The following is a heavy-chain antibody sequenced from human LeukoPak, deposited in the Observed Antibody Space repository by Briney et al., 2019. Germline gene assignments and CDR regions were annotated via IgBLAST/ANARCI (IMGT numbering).Heavy chain of an antibody. Sequence: PGGSLRLSCATSAFTFRSYGMHWVRQAPGKGLEWVSCISSSSSHIYYADSVKGRFTISRDNAKNSLYLQVNSLRAEDTAVYYCARGHQPGYSSGWLDLWGRGTLVTVSS. V-gene: IGHV3-21*01. CDR1: AFTFRSYG. J-gene: IGHJ2*01. D-gene: IGHD6-19*01. CDR3: ARGHQPGYSSGWLDL. CDR2: ISSSSSHI.